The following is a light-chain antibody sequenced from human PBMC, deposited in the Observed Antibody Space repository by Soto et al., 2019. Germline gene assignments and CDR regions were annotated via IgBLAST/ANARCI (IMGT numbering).Light chain of an antibody. CDR1: SSDVGGYNY. CDR2: DVS. J-gene: IGLJ1*01. V-gene: IGLV2-11*01. Sequence: QSALTQPRSVSGSPGQSVTISCTGSSSDVGGYNYVSWYQQHPGKAPKLIIYDVSKRPSGVPDRFSGSKSGNTASLTISGLQADDETDYYCCLYAVTFYVFGTGTKLTVL. CDR3: CLYAVTFYV.